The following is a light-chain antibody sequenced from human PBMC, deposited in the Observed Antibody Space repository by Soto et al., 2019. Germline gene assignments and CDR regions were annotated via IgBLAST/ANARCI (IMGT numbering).Light chain of an antibody. Sequence: EIAFAQSPSTLALAPGERATPSSRASQSVSNNYLAWYQQKPGQAPRLLIYGASNRATGIPDRFSGSGSGTDFTLTISRLEPEDFAVYYCQQYGSSGTFGQGTKGDIK. CDR2: GAS. J-gene: IGKJ1*01. V-gene: IGKV3-20*01. CDR3: QQYGSSGT. CDR1: QSVSNNY.